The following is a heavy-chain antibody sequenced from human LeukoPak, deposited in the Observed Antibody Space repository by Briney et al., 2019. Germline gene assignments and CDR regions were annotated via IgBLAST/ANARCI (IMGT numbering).Heavy chain of an antibody. CDR2: ISYDGSNK. CDR1: GFTFSSYS. J-gene: IGHJ4*02. D-gene: IGHD3-10*01. Sequence: GGSLRLSCAASGFTFSSYSMNWVRQAPGKGLEWVAVISYDGSNKYYADSVKGRFTISRDNSKNTLYLQMNSLRAEDTAVYYCARDPYYYGSGSFNWGQGTLVTVSS. V-gene: IGHV3-30*03. CDR3: ARDPYYYGSGSFN.